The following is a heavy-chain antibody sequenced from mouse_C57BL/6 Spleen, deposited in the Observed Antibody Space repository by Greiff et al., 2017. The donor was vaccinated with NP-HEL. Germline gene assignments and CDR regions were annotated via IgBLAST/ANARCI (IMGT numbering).Heavy chain of an antibody. D-gene: IGHD2-4*01. CDR1: GYTFTNYW. V-gene: IGHV1-53*01. Sequence: QVQLKQPGTELVKPGASVKLSCKASGYTFTNYWMHWVKQRPGQGLEWIGNINPSNGGTNYNEKFKSKATLTVDKSSSTAYMQLSSLTSEDSAVYYCARSYHDYDWFAYWGQGTLVTVSA. J-gene: IGHJ3*01. CDR2: INPSNGGT. CDR3: ARSYHDYDWFAY.